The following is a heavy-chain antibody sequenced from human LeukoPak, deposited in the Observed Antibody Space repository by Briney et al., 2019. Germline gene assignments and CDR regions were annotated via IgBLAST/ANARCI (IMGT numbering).Heavy chain of an antibody. Sequence: GRSLRLSCAASGFTFSDYGMHWVRQAPGKGLEWVTTISYDGTNKYYADSVKGRFTISRDSSRTTVYLQMNSLRAEDTAVYYCAREESEGFDYWGQGTLVTVSS. CDR1: GFTFSDYG. CDR2: ISYDGTNK. D-gene: IGHD1-14*01. V-gene: IGHV3-30*03. CDR3: AREESEGFDY. J-gene: IGHJ4*02.